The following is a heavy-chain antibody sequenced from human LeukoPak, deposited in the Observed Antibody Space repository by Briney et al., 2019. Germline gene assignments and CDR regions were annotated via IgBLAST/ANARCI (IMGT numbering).Heavy chain of an antibody. J-gene: IGHJ4*02. CDR1: GFSFSGHW. CDR3: ARGPNSNWSGLDF. V-gene: IGHV3-74*01. D-gene: IGHD6-6*01. Sequence: GGSLRLSCIASGFSFSGHWMHWARQRPGKWLVWVSRISPTGSTTSYADSVKGRFTVSRDNAKNTLYLQVNNLRAEDTAVYYCARGPNSNWSGLDFWGQGTLLTVSS. CDR2: ISPTGSTT.